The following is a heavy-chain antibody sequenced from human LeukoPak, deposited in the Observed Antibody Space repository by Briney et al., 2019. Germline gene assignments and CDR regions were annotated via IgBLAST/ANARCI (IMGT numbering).Heavy chain of an antibody. J-gene: IGHJ4*02. CDR2: ISAYNGNT. CDR1: GYTFTSYG. CDR3: AIHSDYDILTGYDYYFDY. D-gene: IGHD3-9*01. Sequence: ASVKVSCKASGYTFTSYGISWVRQAPAQGLEWMGWISAYNGNTNYAQKLQGRVTMTTDTSTSTAYMELRSLRSDDTAVYYCAIHSDYDILTGYDYYFDYWGQGTLVTVSS. V-gene: IGHV1-18*01.